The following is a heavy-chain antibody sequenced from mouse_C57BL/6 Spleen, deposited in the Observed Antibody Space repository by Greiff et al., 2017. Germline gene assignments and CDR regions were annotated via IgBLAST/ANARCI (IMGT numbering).Heavy chain of an antibody. J-gene: IGHJ1*03. CDR2: IDPSDSET. V-gene: IGHV1-52*01. Sequence: QVQLQQPGAELVRPGSSVKLSCKASGYTFTSYWMHWVKQRPIQGLEWFGNIDPSDSETHYNRKFKDKATLTVDKSSSTAYMQLSSLTSEDSAVYYCASNWDWYFDVWGTGTTVTVSS. D-gene: IGHD4-1*02. CDR3: ASNWDWYFDV. CDR1: GYTFTSYW.